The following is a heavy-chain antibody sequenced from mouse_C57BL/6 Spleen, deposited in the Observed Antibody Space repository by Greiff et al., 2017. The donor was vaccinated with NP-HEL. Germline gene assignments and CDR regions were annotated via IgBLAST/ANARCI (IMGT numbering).Heavy chain of an antibody. CDR3: ARSYPSGTLDY. CDR2: ITPSTGGT. CDR1: GYSFTGYY. J-gene: IGHJ2*01. D-gene: IGHD4-1*01. Sequence: EVQLQQSGPELVKPGASVKISCKASGYSFTGYYMNWVKQSPETSLEWIGEITPSTGGTTYNQKFKAKATLTVDKSSSTAYMQLKSLTSEDSAVYYCARSYPSGTLDYWGQGTTLTVSS. V-gene: IGHV1-42*01.